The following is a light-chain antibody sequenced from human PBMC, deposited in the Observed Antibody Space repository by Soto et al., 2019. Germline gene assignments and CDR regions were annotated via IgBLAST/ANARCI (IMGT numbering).Light chain of an antibody. CDR3: SSYASSNPHVV. CDR1: SSDVGGYNY. CDR2: DVS. J-gene: IGLJ2*01. V-gene: IGLV2-14*01. Sequence: QSALTQPASVSGSPGQPITISCTGTSSDVGGYNYVSWYQQHPGKAPELMIYDVSDRPSGVSNRFSGSKSGNTASLTISGLQAEDEANYYCSSYASSNPHVVFGGATKLTVL.